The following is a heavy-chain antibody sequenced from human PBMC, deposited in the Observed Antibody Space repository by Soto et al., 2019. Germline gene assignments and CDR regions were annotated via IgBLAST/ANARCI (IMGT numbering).Heavy chain of an antibody. Sequence: QVQLVESGGGVVQPGRSLRLSCEASGFTFSNSGMHWVRQAPGKGLEWVAVMWYDGSNRLYADSVKGRFTISRDTSKNTLYLQMNSLRGEDTAVYYCARAGGTYLDHWGQGTLVTVSS. CDR1: GFTFSNSG. V-gene: IGHV3-33*01. J-gene: IGHJ4*02. CDR2: MWYDGSNR. D-gene: IGHD3-16*02. CDR3: ARAGGTYLDH.